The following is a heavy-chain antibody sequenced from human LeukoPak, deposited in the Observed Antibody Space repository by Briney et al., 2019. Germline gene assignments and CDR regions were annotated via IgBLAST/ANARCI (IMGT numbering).Heavy chain of an antibody. CDR2: IIPILGIA. Sequence: GASVKVSCKASGGTFSSYATSWVRQAPGQGLEWMGRIIPILGIANYAQKFQGRVTITADKSTSTAYMELSSLRSEDTAVYYCAREGGQQLVRYYFDYWGQGTLVTVSS. CDR1: GGTFSSYA. J-gene: IGHJ4*02. V-gene: IGHV1-69*04. D-gene: IGHD6-13*01. CDR3: AREGGQQLVRYYFDY.